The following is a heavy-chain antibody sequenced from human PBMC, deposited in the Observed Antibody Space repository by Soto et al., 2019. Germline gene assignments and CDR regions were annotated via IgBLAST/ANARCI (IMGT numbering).Heavy chain of an antibody. J-gene: IGHJ4*02. V-gene: IGHV4-38-2*01. CDR2: IYYSGIT. CDR1: GYSISTGFN. CDR3: ARHGSN. Sequence: SETLSLTCAVSGYSISTGFNWAWIRQPPGKGLEWIGTIYYSGITYYNPSLKSRVTISVDTSKNQFSLKLTSVTAADTAVYYCARHGSNWGQGTLVTVSS.